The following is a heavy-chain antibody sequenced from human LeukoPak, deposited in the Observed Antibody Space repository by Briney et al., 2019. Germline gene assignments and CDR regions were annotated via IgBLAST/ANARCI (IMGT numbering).Heavy chain of an antibody. Sequence: GGSLRLSCAASGFTFSSYWMHWVRQAPGKGLVWVSRINSDGSSTSYADSVKGRFAISRDNAKNTLYLRMNSLRAEDTAVYYCARTYDSSGPFGYWGQGTLVTVSS. CDR1: GFTFSSYW. D-gene: IGHD3-22*01. J-gene: IGHJ4*02. V-gene: IGHV3-74*01. CDR2: INSDGSST. CDR3: ARTYDSSGPFGY.